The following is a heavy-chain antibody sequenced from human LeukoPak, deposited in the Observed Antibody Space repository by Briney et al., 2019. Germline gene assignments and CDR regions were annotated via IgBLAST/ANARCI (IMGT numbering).Heavy chain of an antibody. V-gene: IGHV4-61*02. CDR3: ARWFGIYNWFDP. CDR1: GGSISSGSYY. J-gene: IGHJ5*02. CDR2: IYTSGST. Sequence: SQTLSLTCTVSGGSISSGSYYWSWIRQPAGKGLEWIGRIYTSGSTNYNPSLKSRVTISVDASKNQFSLKLSSVPAADTAVYYCARWFGIYNWFDPWGQGTLVTVSS. D-gene: IGHD3-10*01.